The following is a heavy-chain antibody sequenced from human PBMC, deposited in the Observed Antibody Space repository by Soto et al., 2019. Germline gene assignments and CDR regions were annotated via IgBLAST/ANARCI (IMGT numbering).Heavy chain of an antibody. D-gene: IGHD6-6*01. J-gene: IGHJ3*02. CDR1: GYTFTGYY. V-gene: IGHV1-2*02. Sequence: ASVKVSCKASGYTFTGYYMHWVRQAPGQGLEWMGWINPNSGGTNYAQKFQGRVTMTRDTSISTAYMELSRLRSDDTAVYYCARDTEYSSSSVAFDIWGQGTMVTVSS. CDR3: ARDTEYSSSSVAFDI. CDR2: INPNSGGT.